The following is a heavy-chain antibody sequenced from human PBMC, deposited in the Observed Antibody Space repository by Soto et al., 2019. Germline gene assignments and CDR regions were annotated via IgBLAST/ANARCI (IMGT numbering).Heavy chain of an antibody. Sequence: GGSLRLSCAASGFTFSGSAMHWVRQASGKGLEWVGRIRSKANSCATAYAASVKGRFTISRDDSKNTAYLQMNSLKTEDTAVYYCTRLAPQLERSYYYYGMDVWGQGTTVTVSS. CDR1: GFTFSGSA. D-gene: IGHD1-1*01. CDR3: TRLAPQLERSYYYYGMDV. CDR2: IRSKANSCAT. V-gene: IGHV3-73*01. J-gene: IGHJ6*02.